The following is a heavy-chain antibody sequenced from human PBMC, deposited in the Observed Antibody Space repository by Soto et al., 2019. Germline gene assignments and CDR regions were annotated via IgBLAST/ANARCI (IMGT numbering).Heavy chain of an antibody. J-gene: IGHJ6*02. CDR3: ARDQCRWFGGSYGMDV. CDR1: GGTFSSYA. Sequence: QVQLVQSGAEVKKPGSSVKVSCKASGGTFSSYAISWVRQAPGQGLEWMGGVIPIFGTANYAQKFQGRVTITADESTSTAYMELSSLRSEDTAVYYCARDQCRWFGGSYGMDVWGQGTTVTVSS. V-gene: IGHV1-69*01. D-gene: IGHD3-10*01. CDR2: VIPIFGTA.